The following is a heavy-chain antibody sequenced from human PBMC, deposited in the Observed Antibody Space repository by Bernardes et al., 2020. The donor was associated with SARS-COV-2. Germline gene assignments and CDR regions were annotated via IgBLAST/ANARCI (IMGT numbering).Heavy chain of an antibody. CDR2: INASGGST. D-gene: IGHD4-17*01. CDR3: ARDNTGGYGDYDY. CDR1: GYTFTSYY. J-gene: IGHJ4*02. Sequence: SVKVSCKASGYTFTSYYMHWVRQAPGQGLEWMGIINASGGSTTYAQKFQGRVTMTRDTSTSTVYMELSSLRSEDTAVYYCARDNTGGYGDYDYWGQGTLVTVSS. V-gene: IGHV1-46*01.